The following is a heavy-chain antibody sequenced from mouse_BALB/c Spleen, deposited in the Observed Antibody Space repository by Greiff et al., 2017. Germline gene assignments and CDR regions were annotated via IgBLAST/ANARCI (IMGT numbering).Heavy chain of an antibody. Sequence: QAQLQQSGAELVRPGTSVKVSCKASGYAFTNYLIEWVKQRPGQGLEWIGVINPGSGGTNYNEKFKGKATLTADKSSSTAYMQLSSLTSDDSAVYFCARYDYDGPSFAYWGQGTLVTVSA. D-gene: IGHD2-4*01. CDR1: GYAFTNYL. J-gene: IGHJ3*01. CDR3: ARYDYDGPSFAY. V-gene: IGHV1-54*03. CDR2: INPGSGGT.